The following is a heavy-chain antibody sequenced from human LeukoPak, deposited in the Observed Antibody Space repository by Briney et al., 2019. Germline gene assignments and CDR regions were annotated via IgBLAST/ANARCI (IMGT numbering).Heavy chain of an antibody. CDR1: GYTFSSYA. CDR3: ARDSDEQQLAQSDFDY. D-gene: IGHD6-13*01. J-gene: IGHJ4*02. Sequence: AASVKVSCKASGYTFSSYAISWVRQAPGQGLEWMGGIIPIFGTANYAQKFQGRVTITADESTSTAYMELSSLRSEDTAVYYCARDSDEQQLAQSDFDYWGQGTLVTVSS. CDR2: IIPIFGTA. V-gene: IGHV1-69*13.